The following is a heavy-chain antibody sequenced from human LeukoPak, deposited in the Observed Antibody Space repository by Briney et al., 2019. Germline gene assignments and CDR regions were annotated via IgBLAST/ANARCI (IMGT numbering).Heavy chain of an antibody. Sequence: SETLSLTCTVPGYSISSGYSWGWIRPPPGKGLEWIGSIYHSGSTYYNPSLKSRVTISVDTSKNQFSLKLSSVTAPDTAVYYCARVMGTVTTSIDYWGQGTLVTVSS. J-gene: IGHJ4*02. D-gene: IGHD4-17*01. CDR3: ARVMGTVTTSIDY. CDR2: IYHSGST. V-gene: IGHV4-38-2*02. CDR1: GYSISSGYS.